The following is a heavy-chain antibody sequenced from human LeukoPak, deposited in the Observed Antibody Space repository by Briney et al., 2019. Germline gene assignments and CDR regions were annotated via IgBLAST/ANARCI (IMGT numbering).Heavy chain of an antibody. D-gene: IGHD6-13*01. CDR3: ARTFSRQLDMDV. CDR1: GFTFSSYR. CDR2: ISSRSSYI. J-gene: IGHJ6*03. Sequence: GGSLRLSCAASGFTFSSYRMNWVRQAPGKGLKWVSSISSRSSYIYYADSLKGRFTISRDNAKNSLYLNIHSLRAEDTAVYYCARTFSRQLDMDVWGKGTTVTVSS. V-gene: IGHV3-21*01.